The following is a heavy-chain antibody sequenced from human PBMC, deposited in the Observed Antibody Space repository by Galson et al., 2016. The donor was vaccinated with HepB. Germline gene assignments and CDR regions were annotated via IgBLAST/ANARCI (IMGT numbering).Heavy chain of an antibody. Sequence: SLRLSCAASGFTLSSYSMNWVRQTPGKGLEWVSYITSRSTAIYYADSVKGRFTISRDNARNSLYLQMNSLRAEDTAVYYCAKGGMLIPRFDYWGQGTLVTVSS. CDR2: ITSRSTAI. CDR1: GFTLSSYS. J-gene: IGHJ4*02. CDR3: AKGGMLIPRFDY. V-gene: IGHV3-48*04. D-gene: IGHD3-16*01.